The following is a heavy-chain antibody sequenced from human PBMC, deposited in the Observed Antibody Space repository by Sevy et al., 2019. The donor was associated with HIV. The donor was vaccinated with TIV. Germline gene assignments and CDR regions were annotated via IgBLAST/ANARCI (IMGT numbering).Heavy chain of an antibody. J-gene: IGHJ4*02. D-gene: IGHD3-16*02. CDR1: GFTFSNAW. V-gene: IGHV3-15*01. Sequence: GGSLRLSCTASGFTFSNAWMTWVRQAPGKGLEWVGRIRSISDGGTTDYAAPVKERFTISRDDSKNTLSLQMNSLKKEDTAVYYCTTGGTFGGVIVDFWGRGTLVTVSS. CDR3: TTGGTFGGVIVDF. CDR2: IRSISDGGTT.